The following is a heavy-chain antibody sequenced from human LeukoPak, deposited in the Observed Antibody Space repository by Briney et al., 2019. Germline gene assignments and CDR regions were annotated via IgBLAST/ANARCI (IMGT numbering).Heavy chain of an antibody. CDR2: IYYSGST. CDR1: GGSISSYY. D-gene: IGHD3-22*01. Sequence: SETLSLTCTVSGGSISSYYWSWIRQPPGKGLEWIGYIYYSGSTNYNPSLKSRVTISVDTSKNQFSLKLSSVTAADTVVYYCARLSSSGYCLDYWGQGTLVTVSS. V-gene: IGHV4-59*08. J-gene: IGHJ4*02. CDR3: ARLSSSGYCLDY.